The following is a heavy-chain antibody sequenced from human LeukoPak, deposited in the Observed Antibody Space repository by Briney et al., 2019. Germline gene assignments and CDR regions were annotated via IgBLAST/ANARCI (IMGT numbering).Heavy chain of an antibody. CDR1: GFTFSSYG. CDR3: ATSGPAYSSGWYSDY. V-gene: IGHV3-30*03. CDR2: ISYDGSNK. J-gene: IGHJ4*02. Sequence: GGSLRLSCAASGFTFSSYGMHWVRQAPGKGLEWVAVISYDGSNKYYADSVKGRFTISRDNSKNTLYLQMNSLRAEDTAVYYCATSGPAYSSGWYSDYGGQETLVTVSS. D-gene: IGHD6-13*01.